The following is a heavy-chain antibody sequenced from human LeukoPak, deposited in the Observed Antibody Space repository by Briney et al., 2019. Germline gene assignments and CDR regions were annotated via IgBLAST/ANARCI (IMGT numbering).Heavy chain of an antibody. CDR1: GGSFSGYY. D-gene: IGHD3-9*01. CDR3: ARRRLLRYFDWLTDMDV. J-gene: IGHJ6*03. CDR2: INHSGST. V-gene: IGHV4-34*01. Sequence: SETLSLTCAVYGGSFSGYYWSWIRQPPGKGLEWIGEINHSGSTNYNPSLKSRVTISVDTSKNQFSLKLSSVTAADTAVYYCARRRLLRYFDWLTDMDVWGKGTTVTVSS.